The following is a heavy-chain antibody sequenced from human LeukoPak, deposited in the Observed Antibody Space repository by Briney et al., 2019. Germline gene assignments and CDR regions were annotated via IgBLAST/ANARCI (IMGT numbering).Heavy chain of an antibody. CDR3: ARVWYSSSSSPFDY. Sequence: GGSLRLSCAASGFTFSSYSMNLVRQAPGKGLEWVSSIRSRSSYIYYADSVKGRFTIFRENAKKSLYLKIHRLRAEDTGVYYCARVWYSSSSSPFDYWGQGTLVTVSS. D-gene: IGHD6-6*01. V-gene: IGHV3-21*01. CDR1: GFTFSSYS. CDR2: IRSRSSYI. J-gene: IGHJ4*02.